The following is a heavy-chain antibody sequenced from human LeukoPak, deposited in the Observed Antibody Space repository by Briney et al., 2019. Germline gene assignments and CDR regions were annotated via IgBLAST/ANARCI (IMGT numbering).Heavy chain of an antibody. CDR1: GFTFSNAW. CDR3: TTEPRITMVRGVLGITDY. V-gene: IGHV3-15*01. D-gene: IGHD3-10*01. Sequence: GGSLRLSCAASGFTFSNAWMNWVRQAPGKGLEWVGRIKSKSDGGTTDYAAPVKGRFTISRGDSKNTLYLQMNSLKTEDTAVYYCTTEPRITMVRGVLGITDYWGQGTLVTVSS. J-gene: IGHJ4*02. CDR2: IKSKSDGGTT.